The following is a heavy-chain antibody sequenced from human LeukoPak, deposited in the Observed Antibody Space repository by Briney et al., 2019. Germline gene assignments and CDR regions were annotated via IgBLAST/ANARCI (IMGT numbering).Heavy chain of an antibody. CDR2: ISGSGGST. CDR1: GFTFSSYA. V-gene: IGHV3-23*01. D-gene: IGHD3-10*01. Sequence: GGSLRLSCAASGFTFSSYAMSWVRQAPGKGLEWVSVISGSGGSTYYADSVKGRFTISRDNSKNTLYLQMNSLRAEDTAVYYCAKGTYYYGSGTTNAFDYWGQGTLVTVSS. CDR3: AKGTYYYGSGTTNAFDY. J-gene: IGHJ4*02.